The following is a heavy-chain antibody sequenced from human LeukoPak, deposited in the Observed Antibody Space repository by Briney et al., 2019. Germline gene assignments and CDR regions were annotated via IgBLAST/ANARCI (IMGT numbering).Heavy chain of an antibody. CDR1: GFTFSSYA. CDR2: ISYDGSNK. Sequence: GRSLRLSCAASGFTFSSYAMHWVRQAPGKGLEWVAVISYDGSNKYYADSVKGRFTISRDNSKNTLYLQMNSLRAEDTAVYYCAREQQLVRGRAFDIWGQGTMVTVSS. D-gene: IGHD6-6*01. V-gene: IGHV3-30-3*01. J-gene: IGHJ3*02. CDR3: AREQQLVRGRAFDI.